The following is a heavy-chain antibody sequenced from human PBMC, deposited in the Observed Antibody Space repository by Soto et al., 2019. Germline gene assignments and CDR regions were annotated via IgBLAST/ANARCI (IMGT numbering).Heavy chain of an antibody. CDR2: IYDSGST. CDR1: GGSINNYY. CDR3: ASSARDYYEF. Sequence: QVQLQESGPGLVKPSETLSLTCTVSGGSINNYYWSWIRQAPGKGLEWIGYIYDSGSTNYNPSLKSRVTLSLDTSKDQFSLQLTSLTTADTAVYYCASSARDYYEFWGQGTLVTVSS. J-gene: IGHJ4*02. V-gene: IGHV4-59*01.